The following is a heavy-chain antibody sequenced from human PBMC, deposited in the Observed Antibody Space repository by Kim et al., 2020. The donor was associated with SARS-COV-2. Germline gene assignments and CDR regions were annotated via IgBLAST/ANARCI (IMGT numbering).Heavy chain of an antibody. CDR1: GYTFPNYG. J-gene: IGHJ4*02. D-gene: IGHD4-17*01. V-gene: IGHV1-18*01. CDR2: ITAYNGNT. Sequence: ASVKVSCKASGYTFPNYGLSWVRQAPGQGLEWMAWITAYNGNTEYSQRLQGRVTLTTDTSTNTAYMELRSLTSDDTGVYYCASGGDYGDYDWPYYFDYWGQGNLVTVSA. CDR3: ASGGDYGDYDWPYYFDY.